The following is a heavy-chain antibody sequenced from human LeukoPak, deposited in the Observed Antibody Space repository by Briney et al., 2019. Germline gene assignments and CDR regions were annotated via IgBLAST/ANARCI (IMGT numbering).Heavy chain of an antibody. V-gene: IGHV3-23*01. D-gene: IGHD2-2*03. J-gene: IGHJ6*03. CDR1: GFTFSSYV. CDR3: AKVFVDIVVVPAALYYMDV. Sequence: PGGSLRLSCAASGFTFSSYVMSWVRQAPGKGLEWVSAISGSGGSTYYADSVKGRFTISRDNSKNTLYLQMNSLRAEDTAVYYCAKVFVDIVVVPAALYYMDVWGKGATVTVSS. CDR2: ISGSGGST.